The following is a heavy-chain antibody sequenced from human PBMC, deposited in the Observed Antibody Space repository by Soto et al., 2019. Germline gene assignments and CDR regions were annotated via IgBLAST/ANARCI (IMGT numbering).Heavy chain of an antibody. D-gene: IGHD1-7*01. V-gene: IGHV3-21*01. J-gene: IGHJ4*02. CDR2: ISSSSSYI. Sequence: WSLRLSCAASVFTLSSYSMNWVRQAPGKGLEWVSSISSSSSYIYYADSVKGRFTISRDNAKNSLYLQMNSLRAEDTAVYYCARDITGTNPYWGQGTLVTVXS. CDR3: ARDITGTNPY. CDR1: VFTLSSYS.